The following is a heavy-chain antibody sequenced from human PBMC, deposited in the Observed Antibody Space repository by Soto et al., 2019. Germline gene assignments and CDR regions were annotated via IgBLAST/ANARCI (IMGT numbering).Heavy chain of an antibody. CDR1: GYSFTSYW. CDR2: IYPGDSDT. CDR3: ARQACYYDSRGYYLRWFDP. V-gene: IGHV5-51*01. Sequence: HGESLKISCKGPGYSFTSYWIGWVRQMPGKGLEWMGIIYPGDSDTRYSPSFQGQVTISADKSISTAYLQWSSLKASDTAMYYCARQACYYDSRGYYLRWFDPWGQGTLVTVSS. J-gene: IGHJ5*02. D-gene: IGHD3-22*01.